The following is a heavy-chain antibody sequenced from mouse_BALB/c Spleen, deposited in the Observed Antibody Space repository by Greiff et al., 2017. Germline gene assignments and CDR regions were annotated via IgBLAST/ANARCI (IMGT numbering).Heavy chain of an antibody. D-gene: IGHD2-4*01. J-gene: IGHJ3*01. CDR1: GYSITSGYY. CDR3: ARRSFYYDSLFAY. Sequence: DVKLVESGPGLVKPSQSLSLTCSVTGYSITSGYYWNWIRQFPGNKLEWMGYISYDGSNNYNPSLKNRISITRDTSKNQFFLKLNSVTTEDTATYYCARRSFYYDSLFAYWGQGTLVTVSA. V-gene: IGHV3-6*02. CDR2: ISYDGSN.